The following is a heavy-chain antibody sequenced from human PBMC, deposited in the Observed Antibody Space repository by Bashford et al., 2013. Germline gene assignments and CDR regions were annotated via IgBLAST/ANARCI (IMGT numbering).Heavy chain of an antibody. D-gene: IGHD3-9*01. Sequence: VRQAPGKGLEWVAAIWFDGSNTYYVESVKGRFSISRDNSKNTLYLQMNSLRAEDSAVYYCARVRRDILVSSANYRYAVEVWGQGTTVTVSS. CDR3: ARVRRDILVSSANYRYAVEV. J-gene: IGHJ6*02. V-gene: IGHV3-33*01. CDR2: IWFDGSNT.